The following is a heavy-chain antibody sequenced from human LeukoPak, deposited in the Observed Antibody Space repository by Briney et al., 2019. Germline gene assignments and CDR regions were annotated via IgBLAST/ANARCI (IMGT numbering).Heavy chain of an antibody. J-gene: IGHJ3*02. CDR2: IYYSGST. D-gene: IGHD5-18*01. CDR3: ARDGYSYGPADAFDI. CDR1: GGSISSGGYY. Sequence: SETLSLTCTVSGGSISSGGYYWSWIRQHPGKGLEWIGYIYYSGSTNYNPSLKSRVTISVDTSKNQFSLKLSSVTAADTAVYYCARDGYSYGPADAFDIWGQGTMVTVSS. V-gene: IGHV4-61*08.